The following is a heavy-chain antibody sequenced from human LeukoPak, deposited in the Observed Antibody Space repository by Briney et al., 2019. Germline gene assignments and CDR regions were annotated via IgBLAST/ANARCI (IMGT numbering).Heavy chain of an antibody. D-gene: IGHD2-2*01. CDR1: GFTFSSYD. CDR2: IGTAGDT. Sequence: GGSLRLSCAASGFTFSSYDMHWVRQATGKGLEWVSAIGTAGDTYYPGSVKGRFTISRENAKNSLYLQMNSLRAGDTAVCYCARDCSSTSCAGAFDIWGQGTMVTVSS. CDR3: ARDCSSTSCAGAFDI. J-gene: IGHJ3*02. V-gene: IGHV3-13*01.